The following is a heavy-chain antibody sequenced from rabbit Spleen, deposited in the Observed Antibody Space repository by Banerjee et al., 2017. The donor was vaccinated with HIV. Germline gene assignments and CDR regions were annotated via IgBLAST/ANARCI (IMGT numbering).Heavy chain of an antibody. CDR3: ARDLTSVIGWNFNL. Sequence: QTLEESGGDLVKPGASLTLTCTASGFDFSGTHWIWWVRQAPGKGLEWIACINTYTDKGVYATWAKGRFTISRTSSTTVTLQMTSLTAADTATYFCARDLTSVIGWNFNLWGPGTLVTVS. D-gene: IGHD1-1*01. CDR1: GFDFSGTHW. V-gene: IGHV1S40*01. CDR2: INTYTDKG. J-gene: IGHJ4*01.